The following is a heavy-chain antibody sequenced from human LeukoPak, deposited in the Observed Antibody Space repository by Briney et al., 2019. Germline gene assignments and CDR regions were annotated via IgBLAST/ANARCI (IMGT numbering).Heavy chain of an antibody. V-gene: IGHV4-59*01. J-gene: IGHJ4*02. CDR1: GGSISSYY. D-gene: IGHD6-6*01. Sequence: PSETLSLTCTVSGGSISSYYWSWIRQPPGKGLEWIGYIYYSGSTNYNPSLKSRFTISIDTSKNQFSLKLSSVTAADTAVYYCARDGSSSHYYFDYWGQGTLVTVSS. CDR3: ARDGSSSHYYFDY. CDR2: IYYSGST.